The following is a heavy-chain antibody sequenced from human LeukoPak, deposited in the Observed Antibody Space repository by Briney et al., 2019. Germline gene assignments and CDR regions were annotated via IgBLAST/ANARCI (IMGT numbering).Heavy chain of an antibody. V-gene: IGHV3-30*18. CDR3: AKDSYGDIVATMRRYYYYYMDV. CDR2: TSFDGTNK. J-gene: IGHJ6*03. CDR1: GFIFSKYG. Sequence: PGGSLRLSCAASGFIFSKYGMHWVRQAPGKGLEWVTVTSFDGTNKYYADSVKGRSTISRDNSKNTLYLQMNSLRAEDTAVYYCAKDSYGDIVATMRRYYYYYMDVWGKGTTVTVSS. D-gene: IGHD5-12*01.